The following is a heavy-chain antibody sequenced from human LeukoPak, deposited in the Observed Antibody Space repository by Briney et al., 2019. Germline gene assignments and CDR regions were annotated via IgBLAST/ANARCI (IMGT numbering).Heavy chain of an antibody. CDR2: ISGGGDTT. J-gene: IGHJ4*02. CDR1: GFTFSNFG. D-gene: IGHD3-22*01. Sequence: GGSLRLSCAASGFTFSNFGMSWVRQAPGRGLEWVSGISGGGDTTYYAESVKGRFTISRDNSKNTPFLQMNSLSAEDTAVYYCAKTNGYYDYWGQGTLVAVSS. CDR3: AKTNGYYDY. V-gene: IGHV3-23*01.